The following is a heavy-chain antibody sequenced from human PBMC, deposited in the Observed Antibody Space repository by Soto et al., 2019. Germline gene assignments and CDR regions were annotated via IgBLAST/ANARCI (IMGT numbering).Heavy chain of an antibody. CDR3: AKDATLGSCSGGSCLIYYFDY. CDR1: GFTFSSYA. Sequence: GGSLRLSCAASGFTFSSYAMSWVRQAPGKVLEWVSAIRGSGASTYYADSVKGRFTISRDNSKNTLYLQMNSLIAEDTAVYYFAKDATLGSCSGGSCLIYYFDYWGQGTLVTVSS. CDR2: IRGSGAST. D-gene: IGHD2-15*01. V-gene: IGHV3-23*01. J-gene: IGHJ4*02.